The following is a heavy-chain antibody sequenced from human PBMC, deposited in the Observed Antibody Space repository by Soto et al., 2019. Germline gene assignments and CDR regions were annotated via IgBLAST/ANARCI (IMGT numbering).Heavy chain of an antibody. J-gene: IGHJ4*02. CDR1: GFTFSSYA. V-gene: IGHV3-23*01. CDR3: AKGRRAGIAPTGD. CDR2: ISGSGGNT. D-gene: IGHD6-13*01. Sequence: EVQLLGSGGGLVQPGGSLRLSCAASGFTFSSYAMSWVRQAPGKGLEWVSAISGSGGNTYYADSVKGRFTISRDNSKNTLYLQINSLRAEDTAVYYCAKGRRAGIAPTGDWGQGTLVTVSS.